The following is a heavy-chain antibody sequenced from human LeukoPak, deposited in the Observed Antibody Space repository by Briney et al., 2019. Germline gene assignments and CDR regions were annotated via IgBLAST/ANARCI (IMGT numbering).Heavy chain of an antibody. V-gene: IGHV3-53*01. CDR2: IYSGSST. Sequence: GGSLRLSCAASGFTVSNNYMSWVRQAPGKGLEWVSVIYSGSSTYYADSVKGRFTISRDNSKNTLYLQMNSLRAEDTAVYYCARDLRYYYGSGSYEDYWGQGTLVTVSS. CDR1: GFTVSNNY. J-gene: IGHJ4*02. CDR3: ARDLRYYYGSGSYEDY. D-gene: IGHD3-10*01.